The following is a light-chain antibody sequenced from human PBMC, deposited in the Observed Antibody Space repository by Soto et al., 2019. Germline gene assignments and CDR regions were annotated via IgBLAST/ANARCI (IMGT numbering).Light chain of an antibody. CDR3: QQYGGSPRT. CDR1: QSVSSS. Sequence: EIVLTQSPGNLSLSPGERATLSCRASQSVSSSLAWYQQKGDQAPRLLIHGVSSRATGIPDRFSGSSSGKVFTLTISRLEPEDFAVYYCQQYGGSPRTFGQGTKVEVK. J-gene: IGKJ1*01. V-gene: IGKV3-20*01. CDR2: GVS.